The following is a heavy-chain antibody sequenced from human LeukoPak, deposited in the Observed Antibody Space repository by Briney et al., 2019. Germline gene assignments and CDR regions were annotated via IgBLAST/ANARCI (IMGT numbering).Heavy chain of an antibody. CDR1: DFTFSAYW. CDR3: ARENLAAAADY. J-gene: IGHJ4*02. CDR2: IRGDGSKT. V-gene: IGHV3-74*01. Sequence: GGSLRLSCAASDFTFSAYWVHWVRQARGRGLVWVSRIRGDGSKTNYADSVKGRFTLSRDNTKNTLYLQMNSLRLEDTAVYYCARENLAAAADYWGQGTVVTVSS. D-gene: IGHD6-25*01.